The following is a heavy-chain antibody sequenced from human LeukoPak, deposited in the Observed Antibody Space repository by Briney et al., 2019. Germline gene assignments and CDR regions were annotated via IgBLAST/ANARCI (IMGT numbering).Heavy chain of an antibody. D-gene: IGHD3-22*01. Sequence: ASVKVSCKASGYTFTSYGISWVRQAPGQGLEWMGGIIPIFGTANYAQKFQGRVTITADESTSTAYMELSSLRSEDTAVYYCARDPYDSSGYYYRDYYYGMDVWGQGTTVTVSS. CDR2: IIPIFGTA. CDR1: GYTFTSYG. J-gene: IGHJ6*02. V-gene: IGHV1-69*13. CDR3: ARDPYDSSGYYYRDYYYGMDV.